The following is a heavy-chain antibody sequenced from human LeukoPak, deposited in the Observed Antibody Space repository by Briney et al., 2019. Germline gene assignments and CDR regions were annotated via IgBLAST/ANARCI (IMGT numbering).Heavy chain of an antibody. V-gene: IGHV3-23*01. CDR3: ARDLAYSRLDY. Sequence: PGGSLRLSCAASGFTFSSYAMSWVRQAPGKGLEWVSAISGSGGNTYYADSVKGRFTISRDNAENSLYLQMNSLRVEDTAFYYCARDLAYSRLDYWGQGMLVTVSS. D-gene: IGHD5-18*01. J-gene: IGHJ4*02. CDR2: ISGSGGNT. CDR1: GFTFSSYA.